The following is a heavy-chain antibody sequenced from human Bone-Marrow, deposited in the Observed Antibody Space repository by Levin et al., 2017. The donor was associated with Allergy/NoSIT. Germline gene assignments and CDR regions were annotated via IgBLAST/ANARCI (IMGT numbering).Heavy chain of an antibody. CDR2: INPNSGGT. CDR1: GYTFTGYY. Sequence: GESLKISCKASGYTFTGYYMHWVRQAPGQGLEWMGRINPNSGGTNYAQKFQGRVTMTRDTSISTAYMELSRLRSDDTAVYYCARGPSRYCSGGSCYGVAYWGQGTLVTVSS. J-gene: IGHJ4*02. D-gene: IGHD2-15*01. CDR3: ARGPSRYCSGGSCYGVAY. V-gene: IGHV1-2*06.